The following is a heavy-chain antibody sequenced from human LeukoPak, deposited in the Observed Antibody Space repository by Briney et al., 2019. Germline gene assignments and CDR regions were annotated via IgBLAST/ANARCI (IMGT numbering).Heavy chain of an antibody. V-gene: IGHV3-11*01. CDR3: AREGHAYGNGSPHY. CDR1: GFTFSDYY. J-gene: IGHJ4*02. CDR2: ISSSGGTK. D-gene: IGHD3-10*01. Sequence: PGGSLRLSCAASGFTFSDYYMSWIRQAPGKGLEWVSYISSSGGTKFYADAVKGRFTISRDNVKNSYLQLNSLRAEDTAVYYCAREGHAYGNGSPHYWGQGTLVTVSS.